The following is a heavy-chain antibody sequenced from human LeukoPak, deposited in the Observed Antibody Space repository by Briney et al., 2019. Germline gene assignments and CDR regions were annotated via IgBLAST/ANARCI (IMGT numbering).Heavy chain of an antibody. J-gene: IGHJ6*02. CDR1: GFTFRSYS. D-gene: IGHD3-3*01. V-gene: IGHV3-21*01. CDR3: ARPHPRTVFGVFSYYYGMDV. Sequence: LRLSCAASGFTFRSYSMNWVRQAPGKGLEWVSSISSSSTYIYYADSVKGRFIISRDNAKNSLYLQMNSLRAEDTAVYYCARPHPRTVFGVFSYYYGMDVWGQGTTVTVSS. CDR2: ISSSSTYI.